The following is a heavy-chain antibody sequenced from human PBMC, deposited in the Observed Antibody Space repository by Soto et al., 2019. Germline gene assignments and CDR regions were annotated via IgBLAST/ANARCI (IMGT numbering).Heavy chain of an antibody. J-gene: IGHJ3*01. V-gene: IGHV4-4*02. D-gene: IGHD1-20*01. Sequence: QVHLQESGPGLVKPSGTLSLTCAVSGDSISSSHWWTWVRQSPGKGLEYIGEISHSGTANSNPSLKSRVTLSVDKSKNHFSPPLTSVTAADTDVYYCARVVLSITRGAFDAWGQGTPVTVSP. CDR1: GDSISSSHW. CDR2: ISHSGTA. CDR3: ARVVLSITRGAFDA.